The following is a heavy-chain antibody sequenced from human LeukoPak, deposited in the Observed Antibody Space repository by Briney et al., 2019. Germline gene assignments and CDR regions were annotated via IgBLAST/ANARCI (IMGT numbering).Heavy chain of an antibody. CDR2: ISHSGST. CDR1: NYSISSDNY. CDR3: ATNAGPAPHDAFDI. V-gene: IGHV4-38-2*01. Sequence: PSETLSLTCVVSNYSISSDNYWGWIRQSPGKGLEWIGSISHSGSTYYNPSLQSRVTISVDTSKNQFSLRLSSVTAADTALYYCATNAGPAPHDAFDIWGQGTMVTVSS. J-gene: IGHJ3*02. D-gene: IGHD2-2*01.